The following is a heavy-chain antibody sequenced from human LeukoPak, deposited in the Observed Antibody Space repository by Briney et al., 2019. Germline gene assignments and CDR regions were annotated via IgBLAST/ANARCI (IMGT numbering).Heavy chain of an antibody. CDR1: GFTFSSYA. CDR2: IGTSGADT. Sequence: GGSLRLSCAASGFTFSSYAMSWVRQPPGTGLEWVSTIGTSGADTNYAASVKGRFTISRDNPKSTLYLQMNSLRAEDTAVYYCARSMYYYESSGPALDYWGQGTLVTVSS. V-gene: IGHV3-23*01. CDR3: ARSMYYYESSGPALDY. J-gene: IGHJ4*02. D-gene: IGHD3-22*01.